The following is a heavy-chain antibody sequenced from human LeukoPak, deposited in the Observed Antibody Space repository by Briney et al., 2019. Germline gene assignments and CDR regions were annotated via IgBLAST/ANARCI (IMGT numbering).Heavy chain of an antibody. Sequence: GGSLRLSCAASGFTFSSYAMSWVRQAPGKGLVWVSRIDSDGISTNYADSVKGRFTISRDNAKNTLFLQMNSLRAEDTAVYFCARRDYLDNWGQGTLVTVSS. CDR2: IDSDGIST. CDR3: ARRDYLDN. V-gene: IGHV3-74*01. D-gene: IGHD5-24*01. CDR1: GFTFSSYA. J-gene: IGHJ4*02.